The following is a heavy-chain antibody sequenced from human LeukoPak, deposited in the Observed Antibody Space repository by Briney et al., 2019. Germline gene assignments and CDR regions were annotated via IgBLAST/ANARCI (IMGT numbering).Heavy chain of an antibody. Sequence: ASVKVSCKASGYTFTSFGISWVRQAPGQGLEWMGWISVYNGNTNYAQNLQGRVTMTTDTSTSTAYMELRSLRSDDTAVFYCARDRLGYSSSWSPGVYWGQGTLVTVSS. D-gene: IGHD6-13*01. CDR3: ARDRLGYSSSWSPGVY. J-gene: IGHJ4*02. CDR2: ISVYNGNT. V-gene: IGHV1-18*01. CDR1: GYTFTSFG.